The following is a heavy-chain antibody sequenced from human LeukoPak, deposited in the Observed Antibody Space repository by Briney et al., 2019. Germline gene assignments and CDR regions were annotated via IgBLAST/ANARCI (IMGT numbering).Heavy chain of an antibody. Sequence: SETLSLTCTVSGVSISSYYWSWIRQPAGKGLEWIGRIYTSGSTNYNPSLKSRVTMSVDTSKSQFSLKLSSVTAADTAVYYCARVGYSGYDPYYFDYWGQGTLVTVSS. D-gene: IGHD5-12*01. CDR1: GVSISSYY. CDR3: ARVGYSGYDPYYFDY. J-gene: IGHJ4*02. V-gene: IGHV4-4*07. CDR2: IYTSGST.